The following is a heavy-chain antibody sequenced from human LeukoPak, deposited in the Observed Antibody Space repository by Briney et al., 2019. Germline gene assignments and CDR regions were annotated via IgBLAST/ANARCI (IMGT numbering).Heavy chain of an antibody. Sequence: GGSLRLSCAASGFTFSSYGMHWVRQASGKGLEWVAVVSNDGSNKYYADSVKGRFTISRDNSKSTLYLQMNSLRAEDAAVYYCAEDVDYWGQGTLVTVSS. CDR2: VSNDGSNK. J-gene: IGHJ4*02. CDR3: AEDVDY. CDR1: GFTFSSYG. V-gene: IGHV3-30*18.